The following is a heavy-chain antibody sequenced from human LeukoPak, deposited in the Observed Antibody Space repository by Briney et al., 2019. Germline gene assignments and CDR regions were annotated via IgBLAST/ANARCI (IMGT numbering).Heavy chain of an antibody. CDR2: IYYSGST. J-gene: IGHJ5*02. CDR1: GGSISSYY. CDR3: ARAFFGGRWFDP. V-gene: IGHV4-59*01. D-gene: IGHD3-3*01. Sequence: SETLSLTCTVSGGSISSYYWSWIRQPPRKGLEWIGYIYYSGSTNYNPSLKSRVTISVDTSKNQFSLKLSSVTAADTAVYYCARAFFGGRWFDPWGQGTLVTVSS.